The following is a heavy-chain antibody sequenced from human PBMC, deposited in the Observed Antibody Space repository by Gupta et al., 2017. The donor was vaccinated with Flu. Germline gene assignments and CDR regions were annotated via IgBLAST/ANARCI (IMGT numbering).Heavy chain of an antibody. Sequence: QVQLQQWGAGLLKPSETLSLTCAVYGGSFSGYYWRWSRQPPGKGLELFGEINKRGSTNYNPSLKSRVTRAVATSKTQLSLKLSSVTAADTAVYDCARAYVVYGGQGTVVTVYS. D-gene: IGHD2-21*01. V-gene: IGHV4-34*01. CDR2: INKRGST. CDR3: ARAYVVY. J-gene: IGHJ4*02. CDR1: GGSFSGYY.